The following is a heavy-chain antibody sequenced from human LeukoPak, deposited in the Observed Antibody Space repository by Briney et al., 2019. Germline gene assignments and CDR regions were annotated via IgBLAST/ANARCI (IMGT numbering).Heavy chain of an antibody. CDR1: GFTFSSYG. V-gene: IGHV3-30*02. Sequence: GGSLRLSCAASGFTFSSYGMHWVRLAPGKGLEWVAFIRYDGSNKYYADSVKGRFTISRDNSKNTLYLQMNSLRAEDTAVYYCAKDAGYSYGTDYWGQGTLVTVSS. D-gene: IGHD5-18*01. CDR2: IRYDGSNK. CDR3: AKDAGYSYGTDY. J-gene: IGHJ4*02.